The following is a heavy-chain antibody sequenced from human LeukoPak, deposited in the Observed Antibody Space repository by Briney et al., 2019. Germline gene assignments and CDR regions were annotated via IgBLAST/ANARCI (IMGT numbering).Heavy chain of an antibody. CDR1: GGSFSGYY. CDR2: INHSGST. V-gene: IGHV4-34*01. D-gene: IGHD6-19*01. Sequence: PSETLSLTCAVYGGSFSGYYWSWIRQPPGKGLEWIGEINHSGSTNYNPSLKSRVTISVDTSKNQFSLKLSSVTAADTAVYYCARVSAAVAGPSLDYWGQGTLVTVSS. J-gene: IGHJ4*02. CDR3: ARVSAAVAGPSLDY.